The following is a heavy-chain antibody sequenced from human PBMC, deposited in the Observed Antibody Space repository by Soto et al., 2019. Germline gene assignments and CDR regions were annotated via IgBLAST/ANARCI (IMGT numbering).Heavy chain of an antibody. Sequence: QVQLQESGPGLVKPSETLSLTCTVSGGSINSYYWSWIRQPPGKGLEWIGYIYYSGSTKYNPSLKRRASISVYTTKNQFAPKLSSVTAADTAVYYCARVGTPTDSVGYWGQGTLVTVSS. J-gene: IGHJ4*02. CDR3: ARVGTPTDSVGY. V-gene: IGHV4-59*01. D-gene: IGHD7-27*01. CDR2: IYYSGST. CDR1: GGSINSYY.